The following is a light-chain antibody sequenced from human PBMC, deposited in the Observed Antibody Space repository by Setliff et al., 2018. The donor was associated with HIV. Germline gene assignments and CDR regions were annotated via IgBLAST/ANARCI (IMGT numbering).Light chain of an antibody. CDR2: GVS. CDR1: SSDVGGYNY. CDR3: CSYAGSYTFYV. V-gene: IGLV2-11*01. J-gene: IGLJ1*01. Sequence: QSVLTQPRSVSGSPGQSVTISCTGTSSDVGGYNYVSWYQQHPGKAPKLMIYGVSERPSGVPDRFSGSKSANTASLTISGLQAEDEADYYCCSYAGSYTFYVFGTGTKV.